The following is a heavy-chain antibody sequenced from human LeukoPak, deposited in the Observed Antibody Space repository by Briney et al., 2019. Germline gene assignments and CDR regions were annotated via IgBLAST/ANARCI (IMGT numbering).Heavy chain of an antibody. D-gene: IGHD2-21*02. CDR1: GGSISGYY. CDR3: ARWYCVGACFHLDY. Sequence: PSETLSLTCTVSGGSISGYYWSWVRQPPGKGLEYIGHTYYNGRSYSNPSFKSQLTISVDTSNNQFSLKMTSVTAADTAVYYCARWYCVGACFHLDYWGQGIRVTVSS. CDR2: TYYNGRS. V-gene: IGHV4-59*01. J-gene: IGHJ4*02.